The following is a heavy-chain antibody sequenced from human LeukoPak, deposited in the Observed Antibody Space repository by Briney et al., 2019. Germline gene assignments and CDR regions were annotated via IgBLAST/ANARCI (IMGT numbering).Heavy chain of an antibody. CDR3: AKGGYDSSGYYLGAFDI. Sequence: GGSLRLSCAASGFTFSSYAMSWVRQAPGKGLEWVSSISSSSSYIYYADSVKGRFTISRDNAKNSLYLQMNSLRAEDTALYYCAKGGYDSSGYYLGAFDIWGQGTMVTVSS. D-gene: IGHD3-22*01. CDR1: GFTFSSYA. J-gene: IGHJ3*02. CDR2: ISSSSSYI. V-gene: IGHV3-21*04.